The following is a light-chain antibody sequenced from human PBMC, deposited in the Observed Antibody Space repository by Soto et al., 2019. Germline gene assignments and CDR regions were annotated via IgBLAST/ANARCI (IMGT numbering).Light chain of an antibody. CDR3: SSFTSRFTFV. CDR1: RSDVGAYNY. CDR2: EVT. V-gene: IGLV2-14*01. J-gene: IGLJ1*01. Sequence: QSALTQPASVSGSPGQSIAISCTGTRSDVGAYNYVSWYQQHPGKAPKLMISEVTNRPSGVSDRFSVSKSGNTASLTISGLQAEDEADYYCSSFTSRFTFVFGTGTKVTVL.